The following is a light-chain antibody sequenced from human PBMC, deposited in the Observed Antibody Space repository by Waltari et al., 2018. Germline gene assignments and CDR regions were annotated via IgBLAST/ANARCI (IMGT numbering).Light chain of an antibody. J-gene: IGKJ4*01. CDR1: QDISNY. CDR2: DAS. Sequence: DIQMTQSPSSLSASVGDRVTITCQASQDISNYLNWYQQKPGKAPKLLIYDASNLETGVPSRFSGSGSGTDFTFTISSLHPEDIATYYCQQYDNPPLTVGGGTKVEIK. CDR3: QQYDNPPLT. V-gene: IGKV1-33*01.